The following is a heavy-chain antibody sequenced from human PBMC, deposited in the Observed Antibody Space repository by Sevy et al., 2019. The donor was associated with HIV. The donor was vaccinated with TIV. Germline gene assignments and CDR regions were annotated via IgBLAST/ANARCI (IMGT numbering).Heavy chain of an antibody. D-gene: IGHD6-13*01. Sequence: GGSLRLSCAASGITLSNYGVNWVRQAPGKGLEWVSYISSRSGTIYYADSVKGRFTMSRDNAKNTLSLQMNSLRAEDTAVYYCARGWYPRPFDYWGQGTLVTVSS. J-gene: IGHJ4*02. CDR3: ARGWYPRPFDY. V-gene: IGHV3-48*01. CDR1: GITLSNYG. CDR2: ISSRSGTI.